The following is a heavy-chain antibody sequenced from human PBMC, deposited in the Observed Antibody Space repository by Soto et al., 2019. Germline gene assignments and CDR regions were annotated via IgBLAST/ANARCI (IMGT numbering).Heavy chain of an antibody. CDR1: GFSFSNAW. Sequence: PGGSLRLSCAASGFSFSNAWMNWVRQAPGKGLEWVGRIKSNTDAGTTDYAAPVKGRFTISRDDPKKTLYLQMNSLKTEDTAVYYCTSEKLYWGQGALVTVSS. D-gene: IGHD1-1*01. CDR2: IKSNTDAGTT. CDR3: TSEKLY. V-gene: IGHV3-15*07. J-gene: IGHJ4*02.